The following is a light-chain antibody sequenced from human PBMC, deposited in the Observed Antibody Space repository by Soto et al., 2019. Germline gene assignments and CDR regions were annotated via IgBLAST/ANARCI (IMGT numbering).Light chain of an antibody. CDR3: QTWGTGIRV. V-gene: IGLV4-69*01. CDR1: RGRNTYA. CDR2: VNSDGSH. J-gene: IGLJ2*01. Sequence: QLVLTQSPSASASLGASVKLTCTRSRGRNTYAIAWPQQQPEKGPRYLMKVNSDGSHSKGDGVPDRFSGSSSGAERYLTVSSLRSEDEADYDCQTWGTGIRVFGGGTKLTVL.